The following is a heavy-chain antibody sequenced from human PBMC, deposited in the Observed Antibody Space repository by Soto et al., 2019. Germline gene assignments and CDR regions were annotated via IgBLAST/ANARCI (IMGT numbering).Heavy chain of an antibody. J-gene: IGHJ4*02. Sequence: EVQLLESGGGLVQPGGSLRLSCAASGLTFSSYAMTWVRQAPGKGLEWVSAMSGGGETTYYADSVKGRFTISRDNSRNTLYLQMNNLSADDSAAYYCAKWHTYYYDSRGFSGFDCWGRGTLVTVSS. CDR1: GLTFSSYA. D-gene: IGHD3-22*01. V-gene: IGHV3-23*01. CDR2: MSGGGETT. CDR3: AKWHTYYYDSRGFSGFDC.